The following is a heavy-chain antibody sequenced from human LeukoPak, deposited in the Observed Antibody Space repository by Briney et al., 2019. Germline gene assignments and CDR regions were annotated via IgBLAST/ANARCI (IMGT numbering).Heavy chain of an antibody. CDR3: ATSTVPSEGGLDY. V-gene: IGHV5-51*01. Sequence: SGESLKISCKGSGYSFTNYWIGWVRQMPGKGLEWMGIFYPGDSDARYRPSFQGQVTFSADKAISTAYLQWSSLKASDTAMYYCATSTVPSEGGLDYWGQGTLVTVSS. D-gene: IGHD4-17*01. CDR1: GYSFTNYW. CDR2: FYPGDSDA. J-gene: IGHJ4*02.